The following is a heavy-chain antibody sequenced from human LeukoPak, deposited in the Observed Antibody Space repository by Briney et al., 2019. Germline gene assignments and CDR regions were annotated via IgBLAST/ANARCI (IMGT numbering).Heavy chain of an antibody. CDR3: ARSLIALAGTGNWFDP. CDR1: GFTFSDYY. D-gene: IGHD6-19*01. J-gene: IGHJ5*02. V-gene: IGHV3-11*03. Sequence: GGSLRLSCAASGFTFSDYYMSWIRQAPGKGLEWVSYISSSSSYTNYADSVKGRFTISRDNAKNSLYLQMNSLRAEDTAVYYCARSLIALAGTGNWFDPWGQGTLVTVSS. CDR2: ISSSSSYT.